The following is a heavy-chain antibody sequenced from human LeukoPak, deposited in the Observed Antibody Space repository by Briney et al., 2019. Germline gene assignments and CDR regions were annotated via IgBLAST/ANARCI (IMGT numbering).Heavy chain of an antibody. Sequence: SETLSLTCTVSGDSISTPGYYYWAWIRQPPGKGLEWIGSIYYSGSIYYNPSLKSRVTMSVDTSKNQFSLKLSSVTAADTAIYYRARDESRRVTMFNNWFDPWGQGTLVTVSS. CDR3: ARDESRRVTMFNNWFDP. D-gene: IGHD3-10*02. V-gene: IGHV4-39*07. CDR1: GDSISTPGYY. CDR2: IYYSGSI. J-gene: IGHJ5*02.